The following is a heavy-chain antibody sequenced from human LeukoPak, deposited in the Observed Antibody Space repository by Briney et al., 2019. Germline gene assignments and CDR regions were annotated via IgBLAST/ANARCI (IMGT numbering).Heavy chain of an antibody. CDR2: IYYSGST. CDR3: ARHRGLIIPERKKTLYWFDP. J-gene: IGHJ5*02. V-gene: IGHV4-59*08. CDR1: GGSISSYY. Sequence: SETLSLTCTVSGGSISSYYWSWIRRPPGKGLEWIGYIYYSGSTNYNPSPKSRVTISVDTSKNQFSLKLSSVTAADTAVYYCARHRGLIIPERKKTLYWFDPWGQGTLVTVSS. D-gene: IGHD1-1*01.